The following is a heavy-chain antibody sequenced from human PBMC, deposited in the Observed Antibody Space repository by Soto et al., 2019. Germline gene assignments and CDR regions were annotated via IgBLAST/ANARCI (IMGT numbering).Heavy chain of an antibody. J-gene: IGHJ3*02. CDR2: INAGNGNT. Sequence: ASVKVSCKASGGTFSSYAISWVRQAPGQRLEWMGWINAGNGNTKYSQKFQGRVTITRDTSASTAYMELSSLRSEDTAVYYCVRGVVVVVDINGPDAFDIWGQGTMVTVSS. D-gene: IGHD2-15*01. CDR1: GGTFSSYA. V-gene: IGHV1-3*01. CDR3: VRGVVVVVDINGPDAFDI.